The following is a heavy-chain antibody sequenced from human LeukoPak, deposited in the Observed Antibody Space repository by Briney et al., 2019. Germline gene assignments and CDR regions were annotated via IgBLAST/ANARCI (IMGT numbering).Heavy chain of an antibody. Sequence: PGGSLRLSCAASGFTLGSYAMSWVRQAPGKGLEWVSAISGSGLGTYYADSVKGRFTISRDNSKNTLYLQMNSLRAEDTAVYHCAKVRRGGGYDSPSSDAFDIWGQGTMVTVSS. V-gene: IGHV3-23*01. CDR1: GFTLGSYA. J-gene: IGHJ3*02. D-gene: IGHD5-12*01. CDR3: AKVRRGGGYDSPSSDAFDI. CDR2: ISGSGLGT.